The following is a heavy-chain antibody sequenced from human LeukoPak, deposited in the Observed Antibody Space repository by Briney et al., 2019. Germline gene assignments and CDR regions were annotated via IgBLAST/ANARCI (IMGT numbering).Heavy chain of an antibody. CDR2: IYYTGST. CDR1: GDAISNSY. V-gene: IGHV4-59*01. CDR3: ARVNSDYYGWGCYYPDY. D-gene: IGHD3-10*01. Sequence: PSETLSLTCTVSGDAISNSYWTWIRQPPGKGLEWIGYIYYTGSTTYNSSLKSRVTISLDTSRNQLSLKLSSVTAADTAVYYCARVNSDYYGWGCYYPDYWGQGTLVTVSS. J-gene: IGHJ4*02.